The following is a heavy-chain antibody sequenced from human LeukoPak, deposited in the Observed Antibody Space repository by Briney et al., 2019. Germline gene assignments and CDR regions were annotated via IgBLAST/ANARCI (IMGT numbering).Heavy chain of an antibody. CDR2: ISGSGGTT. D-gene: IGHD1-26*01. CDR3: ARVQGELQFFSFDY. V-gene: IGHV3-23*01. CDR1: GFTFSSYG. Sequence: GGSLRLSCAASGFTFSSYGMSWVRQAPGKGLEWVSAISGSGGTTYYADSVKGRFTISRDNSMNTLYLQMNSLRAEDTAVYYCARVQGELQFFSFDYWGQGTLVTVSS. J-gene: IGHJ4*02.